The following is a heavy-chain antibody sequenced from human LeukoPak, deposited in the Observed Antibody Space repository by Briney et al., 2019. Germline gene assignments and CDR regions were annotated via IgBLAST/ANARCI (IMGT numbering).Heavy chain of an antibody. J-gene: IGHJ3*02. V-gene: IGHV4-34*01. CDR2: INHSGST. Sequence: SETLSLTCAVYGGSFSGYYCSWIRQPPGKGLEWIGEINHSGSTYYNPSLKSRVTISVDTSKNQFSLRLSSVTAADTAVYYCARDPSGEDAFDIWGQGTMVTVSS. CDR3: ARDPSGEDAFDI. CDR1: GGSFSGYY. D-gene: IGHD3-10*01.